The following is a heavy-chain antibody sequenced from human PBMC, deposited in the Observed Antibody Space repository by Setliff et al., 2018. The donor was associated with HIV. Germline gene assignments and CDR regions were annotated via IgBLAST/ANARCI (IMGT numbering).Heavy chain of an antibody. CDR1: GGSISSHY. CDR2: IHYSGSI. J-gene: IGHJ6*03. V-gene: IGHV4-59*11. Sequence: SETLSLTCTVSGGSISSHYWNWIRQPPGKGLEWIGYIHYSGSINYNTSLKSRVTISGDASKNQVSLMLSSVTAADTAVYFCARVPSSGWYGGHHYMDVWGKGAAVTVSS. CDR3: ARVPSSGWYGGHHYMDV. D-gene: IGHD6-19*01.